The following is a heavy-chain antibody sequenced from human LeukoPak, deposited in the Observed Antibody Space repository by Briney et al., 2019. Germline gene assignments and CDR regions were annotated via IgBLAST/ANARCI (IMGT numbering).Heavy chain of an antibody. CDR3: ARSFLEWLLSFDP. Sequence: SQTLSLTCTVSGGSISSGGYYWSWIRQHPGKGLEWIGYIYYSGSTYYNPSLKSRVTISVDTSKNQFSLKLSSVTAADTAVYYCARSFLEWLLSFDPWGQGTLVTVS. J-gene: IGHJ5*02. V-gene: IGHV4-31*03. CDR1: GGSISSGGYY. D-gene: IGHD3-3*02. CDR2: IYYSGST.